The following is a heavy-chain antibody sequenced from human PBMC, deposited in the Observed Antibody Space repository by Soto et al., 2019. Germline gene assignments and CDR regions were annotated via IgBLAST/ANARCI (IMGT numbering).Heavy chain of an antibody. V-gene: IGHV1-69*02. CDR3: ARYCSSTSCLNYFDY. CDR2: IIPILGIA. Sequence: QVQLVQSGAEVKKPGSSVKVSCKASGGTFSSYTISWVRQAPGQGLEWMGRIIPILGIANYAQKFQGRVTTTADKSTSTAYMELSSLRSEDTAVYYCARYCSSTSCLNYFDYWGQGTLVTVSS. CDR1: GGTFSSYT. D-gene: IGHD2-2*01. J-gene: IGHJ4*02.